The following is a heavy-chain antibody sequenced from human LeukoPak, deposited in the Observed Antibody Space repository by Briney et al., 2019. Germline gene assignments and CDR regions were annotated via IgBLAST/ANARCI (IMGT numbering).Heavy chain of an antibody. Sequence: SETLSLTCTVSGGSISSYYWSWIRQPPGKGLEWIGYIYYSGSTNYNPSLKSRVTISVDTSKNQFSLKLSSVTAADTAVYYCARGVVKPMLFDYWGQGTLVTVSS. CDR1: GGSISSYY. CDR3: ARGVVKPMLFDY. D-gene: IGHD3-3*01. CDR2: IYYSGST. V-gene: IGHV4-59*08. J-gene: IGHJ4*02.